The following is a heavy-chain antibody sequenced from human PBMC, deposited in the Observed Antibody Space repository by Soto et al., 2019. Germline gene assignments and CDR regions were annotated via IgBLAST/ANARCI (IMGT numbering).Heavy chain of an antibody. D-gene: IGHD3-22*01. CDR2: IYYSGST. CDR3: ARGRYYDYRGYFH. Sequence: PSETLSLTCTVTGDSLATNYWWSWVRQSPGKGLEWIGYIYYSGSTYYNPSLKSRVTISVDTSKNQFSLKLSSVTAADTAVYYCARGRYYDYRGYFHWGQGTLVPVSS. CDR1: GDSLATNYW. J-gene: IGHJ4*02. V-gene: IGHV4-30-4*01.